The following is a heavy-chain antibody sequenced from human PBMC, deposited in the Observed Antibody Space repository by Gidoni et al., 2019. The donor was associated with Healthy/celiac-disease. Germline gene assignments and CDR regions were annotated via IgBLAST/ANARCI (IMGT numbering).Heavy chain of an antibody. Sequence: QVQLVESGGGVAQPGRSLRLSCAASGFTFGRNGMHWRRPAPAKGLEWVAVIWYDGSNKYYADSVKGRFTISRDNSKNTLYLQMNSLRAEDTAVYYCARADDSRGGDWFDPWGQGTLVTVSS. J-gene: IGHJ5*02. CDR3: ARADDSRGGDWFDP. CDR1: GFTFGRNG. D-gene: IGHD3-22*01. CDR2: IWYDGSNK. V-gene: IGHV3-33*01.